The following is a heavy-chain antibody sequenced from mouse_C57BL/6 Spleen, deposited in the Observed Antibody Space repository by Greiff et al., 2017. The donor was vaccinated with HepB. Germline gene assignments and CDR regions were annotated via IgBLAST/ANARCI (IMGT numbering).Heavy chain of an antibody. CDR3: ARELFYAMDY. Sequence: VQLQQSGPELVKPGASVKISCKASGYAFSSSWMNWVKQRPGKGLEWIGRIYPGDGDTNYNGKFKGKATLTADISSSTAYMQLSSLTSEDSAVYFCARELFYAMDYWGQGTSVTVSS. CDR2: IYPGDGDT. V-gene: IGHV1-82*01. CDR1: GYAFSSSW. J-gene: IGHJ4*01.